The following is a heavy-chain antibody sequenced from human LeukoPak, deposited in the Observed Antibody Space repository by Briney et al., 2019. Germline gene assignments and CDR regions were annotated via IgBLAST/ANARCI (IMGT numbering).Heavy chain of an antibody. Sequence: SQTLSLTCAISGDSVSSNSAAGNWSSQSPARGLEWVGRTYYRSKWYNDYAVSVKSRLTINPDTSKHQFYLQLNHVTPEDTAVYYCAREDDSSGYYLSYFDYWGQGTLVTVSS. CDR3: AREDDSSGYYLSYFDY. CDR1: GDSVSSNSAA. CDR2: TYYRSKWYN. V-gene: IGHV6-1*01. D-gene: IGHD3-22*01. J-gene: IGHJ4*02.